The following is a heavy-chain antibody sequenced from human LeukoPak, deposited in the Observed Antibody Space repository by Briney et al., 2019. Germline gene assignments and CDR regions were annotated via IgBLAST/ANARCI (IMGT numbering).Heavy chain of an antibody. CDR1: GFTFSSYE. D-gene: IGHD1-26*01. J-gene: IGHJ4*02. V-gene: IGHV3-48*03. CDR3: ARVSSTELLDY. CDR2: ISSSGSTI. Sequence: GGSLRLPCAASGFTFSSYEMNWVRQAPGKGLEWVSYISSSGSTIYYADSVKGRFTISRDNAKNSLYLQMNSLRAEDTAVYYCARVSSTELLDYWGQGTLVTVSS.